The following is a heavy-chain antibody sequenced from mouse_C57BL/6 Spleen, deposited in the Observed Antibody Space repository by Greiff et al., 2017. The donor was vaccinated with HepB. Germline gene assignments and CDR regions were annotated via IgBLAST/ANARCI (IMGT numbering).Heavy chain of an antibody. CDR1: GFNIKDYY. Sequence: VQLQQSGAELVRPGASVKLSCTASGFNIKDYYMHWVKQRPEQGLEWIGWIDPENGDTEYASKFQGKATITADTSSNTAYLQLSSLTSEDTAVYYCTTLTGTGYWGQGTTLTVSS. CDR3: TTLTGTGY. V-gene: IGHV14-4*01. CDR2: IDPENGDT. D-gene: IGHD4-1*01. J-gene: IGHJ2*01.